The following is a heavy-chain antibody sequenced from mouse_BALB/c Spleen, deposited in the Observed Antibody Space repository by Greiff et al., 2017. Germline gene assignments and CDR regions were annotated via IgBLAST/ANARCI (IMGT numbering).Heavy chain of an antibody. Sequence: VQLKESGPELVKPGASVKISCKASGYTFTDYNMHWVKQSHGKSLEWIGYIYPYNGGTGYNQKFKSKATLTVDNSSSTAYMELRSLTSEDSAVYYCARSGLRYDWFAYWGQGTLVTVSA. CDR3: ARSGLRYDWFAY. V-gene: IGHV1S29*02. CDR2: IYPYNGGT. CDR1: GYTFTDYN. D-gene: IGHD2-14*01. J-gene: IGHJ3*01.